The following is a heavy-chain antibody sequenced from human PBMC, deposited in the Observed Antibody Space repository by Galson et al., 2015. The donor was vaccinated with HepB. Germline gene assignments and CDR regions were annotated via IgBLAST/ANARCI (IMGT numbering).Heavy chain of an antibody. CDR2: ISSSSSYI. J-gene: IGHJ4*02. D-gene: IGHD2-2*01. V-gene: IGHV3-21*01. CDR3: ARVACSTSCFLDY. Sequence: SLRLSCAASGFTFSSYSMNWVRQAPGKGLEWVSSISSSSSYIYYADSVKGRFTISRDNAKNSLYLQMNSLRAEDTAVYYCARVACSTSCFLDYWGQGTLVTVSS. CDR1: GFTFSSYS.